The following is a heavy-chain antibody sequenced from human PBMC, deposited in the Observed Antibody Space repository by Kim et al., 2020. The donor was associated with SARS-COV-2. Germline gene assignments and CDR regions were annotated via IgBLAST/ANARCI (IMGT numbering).Heavy chain of an antibody. CDR1: GYTLTELS. J-gene: IGHJ4*02. CDR3: ATVSPRYSSSWYVFDY. D-gene: IGHD6-13*01. CDR2: FDPEDGET. Sequence: ASVKVSCKVSGYTLTELSMHWVRQAPGKGLEWMGGFDPEDGETIYAQKFQGRVTMTEDTSTDTAYMELSSLRSEDTAVYYCATVSPRYSSSWYVFDYWGQGTLVTVSS. V-gene: IGHV1-24*01.